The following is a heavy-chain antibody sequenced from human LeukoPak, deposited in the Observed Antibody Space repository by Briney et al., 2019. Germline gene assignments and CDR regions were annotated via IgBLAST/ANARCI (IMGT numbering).Heavy chain of an antibody. V-gene: IGHV3-30*18. Sequence: PGGSLRLSCAASGFTFSSYGMHWVRQAPGKGLEWVAVISYDGSNKYYADSVKGRFTISRDNSKNTLYLQMNSLRAEDTAVYYCAKDAPRWLRNYFDYWGQGTLVTVSS. D-gene: IGHD5-12*01. CDR3: AKDAPRWLRNYFDY. CDR1: GFTFSSYG. CDR2: ISYDGSNK. J-gene: IGHJ4*02.